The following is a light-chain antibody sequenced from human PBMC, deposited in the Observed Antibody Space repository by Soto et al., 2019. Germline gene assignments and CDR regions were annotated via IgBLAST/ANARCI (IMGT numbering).Light chain of an antibody. CDR3: QQRSNWPLT. J-gene: IGKJ4*01. CDR2: YAS. Sequence: EIVLTQSPATLSLSPGERATLSCRASQSVSSYLAWYQQKPGQAPRLLIYYASNRVNGIPARFSGSGSGTDFTLIMSSLDPEDFALYYCQQRSNWPLTFVGAAKVEIK. CDR1: QSVSSY. V-gene: IGKV3-11*01.